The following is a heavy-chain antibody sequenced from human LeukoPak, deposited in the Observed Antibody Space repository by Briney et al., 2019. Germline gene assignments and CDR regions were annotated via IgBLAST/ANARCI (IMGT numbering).Heavy chain of an antibody. CDR3: ARLWSGLRPSDY. Sequence: KPSETLSLTCTVSGGSISSTTYYWGWIRQPPGKGLERIGSVYYRGNTYYNPSLKSRVTISVVTSKSQFSLRLNSVTAADTSVYYCARLWSGLRPSDYWGQGTLVTVSS. CDR1: GGSISSTTYY. D-gene: IGHD3-3*01. V-gene: IGHV4-39*01. CDR2: VYYRGNT. J-gene: IGHJ4*02.